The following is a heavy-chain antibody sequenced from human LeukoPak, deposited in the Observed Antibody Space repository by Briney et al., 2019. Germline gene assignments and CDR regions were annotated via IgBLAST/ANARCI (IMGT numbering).Heavy chain of an antibody. D-gene: IGHD4-17*01. Sequence: GGSLRLSCTASGFTFSSYWMSWVRQAPGKGLEWVATIKQDGSQKAYVESVQGRFTVSRDNAKNSLYLHMNRPRAEDTAVYYCARDPTVTNFHDAFDIWGQGTMVTVSS. CDR3: ARDPTVTNFHDAFDI. V-gene: IGHV3-7*05. CDR2: IKQDGSQK. CDR1: GFTFSSYW. J-gene: IGHJ3*02.